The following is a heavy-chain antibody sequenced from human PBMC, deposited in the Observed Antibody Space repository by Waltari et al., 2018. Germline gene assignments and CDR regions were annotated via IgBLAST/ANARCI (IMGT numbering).Heavy chain of an antibody. D-gene: IGHD1-20*01. CDR3: ARIGYKTYGMDV. V-gene: IGHV4-59*01. CDR2: VYYSGTT. Sequence: QVQLQESGPRLVKPSETLSLTCSVSGGSSRSYYWAWIRQSQGTGLQWVGYVYYSGTTNYSPSLKSRVTMSVDSSRNEISLKMTSVTAADTAVYYCARIGYKTYGMDVWGRGTPVTVSS. J-gene: IGHJ6*02. CDR1: GGSSRSYY.